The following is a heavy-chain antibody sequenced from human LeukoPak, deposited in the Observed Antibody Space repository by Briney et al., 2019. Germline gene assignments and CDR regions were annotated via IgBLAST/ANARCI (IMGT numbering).Heavy chain of an antibody. CDR1: GSTASSNY. V-gene: IGHV3-43*02. CDR2: ISGGGGST. J-gene: IGHJ4*02. CDR3: AKVLGSSSWYSLGY. D-gene: IGHD6-13*01. Sequence: SGGSLRLSCAASGSTASSNYMSWVRQAPGKGLEWVSLISGGGGSTSYADSVKGRFTISRDNSKGSLYLQMNSLRTEDTALYYCAKVLGSSSWYSLGYWGQGTLVTVSS.